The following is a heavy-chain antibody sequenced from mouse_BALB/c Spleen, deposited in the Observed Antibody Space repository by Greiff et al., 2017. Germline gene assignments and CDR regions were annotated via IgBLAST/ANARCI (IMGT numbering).Heavy chain of an antibody. D-gene: IGHD2-4*01. J-gene: IGHJ3*01. CDR2: ISSGGST. CDR1: GFTFSSYT. V-gene: IGHV5-6-5*01. Sequence: DVMLVESGGGLVKPGGSLKLSCAASGFTFSSYTMSWVRQTPEKRLEWVATISSGGSTYYPDSVKGRFTISRDNARNILYLQMSSLRSEDTAMYYCARALYDYDEWFAYWGQGTLVTVSA. CDR3: ARALYDYDEWFAY.